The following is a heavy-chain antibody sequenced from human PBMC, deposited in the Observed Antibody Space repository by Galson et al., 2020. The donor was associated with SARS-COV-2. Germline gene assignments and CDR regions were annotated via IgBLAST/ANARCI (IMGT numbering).Heavy chain of an antibody. Sequence: ASVKVSCKASGYTFTDYSMHWVRQAPGQGLEWMGWIDPVSCGANYAQKFQGWATMTRDPSISTAYMELGSLKYDDTAVYYCAKVRYEFWSGVFRVSPDYFDLWGQGTPVTVSS. CDR3: AKVRYEFWSGVFRVSPDYFDL. D-gene: IGHD3-3*01. CDR2: IDPVSCGA. J-gene: IGHJ4*02. CDR1: GYTFTDYS. V-gene: IGHV1-2*04.